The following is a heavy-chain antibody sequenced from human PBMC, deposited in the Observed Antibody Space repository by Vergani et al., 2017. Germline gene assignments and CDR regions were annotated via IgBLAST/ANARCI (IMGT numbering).Heavy chain of an antibody. J-gene: IGHJ5*02. CDR1: GYTFTGYY. Sequence: QVQLVQSGAEVKKPGASVKVSCKASGYTFTGYYMHWVRQAPGXGLEWMGWINPNSGGTNYAQKFQGRVTMTRDTSISTAYMELSRLRSDDTAVYYCARAHIVVVPAAIYDWFDPWGQGTLVTVSS. D-gene: IGHD2-2*02. V-gene: IGHV1-2*02. CDR2: INPNSGGT. CDR3: ARAHIVVVPAAIYDWFDP.